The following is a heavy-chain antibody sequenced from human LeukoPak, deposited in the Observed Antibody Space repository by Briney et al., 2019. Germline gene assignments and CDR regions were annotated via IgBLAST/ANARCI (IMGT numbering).Heavy chain of an antibody. CDR2: INAGNGNT. CDR3: ASEMSYDILTGYYYQGAFDY. CDR1: GYTFTSYA. V-gene: IGHV1-3*03. J-gene: IGHJ4*02. D-gene: IGHD3-9*01. Sequence: ASVKVSCKASGYTFTSYAMHWVRQAPGQRLEWMGWINAGNGNTKYSQEFQGRVTMTRDTSTSTVYMELSSLRSEDTAVYYCASEMSYDILTGYYYQGAFDYWGQGTLVTVSS.